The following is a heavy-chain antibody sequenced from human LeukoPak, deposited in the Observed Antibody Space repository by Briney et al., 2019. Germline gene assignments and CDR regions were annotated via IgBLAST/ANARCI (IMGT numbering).Heavy chain of an antibody. CDR3: ARDGPTSYYYDSGAFDI. D-gene: IGHD3-22*01. J-gene: IGHJ3*02. Sequence: GRSLRLSCAASGFTFSSYAMHWVRQAPGKGLEWVAVISYDGSNKYYADSVKGRFTISRDNSKNTLYLQINSLRAEDTAVYYCARDGPTSYYYDSGAFDIWGQGTMVTVSS. CDR2: ISYDGSNK. V-gene: IGHV3-30-3*01. CDR1: GFTFSSYA.